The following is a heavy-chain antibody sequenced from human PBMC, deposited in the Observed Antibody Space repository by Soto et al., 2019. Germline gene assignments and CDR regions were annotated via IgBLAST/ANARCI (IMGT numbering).Heavy chain of an antibody. CDR2: ISGSGGST. CDR1: GFTFSSYA. V-gene: IGHV3-23*01. Sequence: GGSLRLSCAASGFTFSSYAMSWVRLAPGKGLEWVSAISGSGGSTYYADSVKGRFTISRDNSKNTLYLQMNSLRAEDTAVYYCAKLDSHDFWSGSIFDYWGQGTLVTVSS. J-gene: IGHJ4*02. D-gene: IGHD3-3*01. CDR3: AKLDSHDFWSGSIFDY.